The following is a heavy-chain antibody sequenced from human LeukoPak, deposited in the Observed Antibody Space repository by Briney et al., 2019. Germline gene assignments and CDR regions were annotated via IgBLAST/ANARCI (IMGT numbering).Heavy chain of an antibody. CDR1: GFTFSSYA. D-gene: IGHD3-9*01. V-gene: IGHV3-23*01. CDR3: AKEGGGDYDILTGYPNFDY. CDR2: ISGSGGST. Sequence: GGSLRLSCAASGFTFSSYAMSWVRQAPGKGLEWVSAISGSGGSTYYADSVKGRFTISRDNSKNTLYLQMNSLRAEDTAVYYCAKEGGGDYDILTGYPNFDYWGQGTLVTVSS. J-gene: IGHJ4*02.